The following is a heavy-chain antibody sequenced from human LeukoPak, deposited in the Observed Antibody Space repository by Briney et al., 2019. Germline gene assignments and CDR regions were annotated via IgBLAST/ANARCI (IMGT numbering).Heavy chain of an antibody. CDR1: GFTFSSYA. D-gene: IGHD2-8*01. CDR2: ISGSGGST. CDR3: AKDHCTNGVCSLDY. Sequence: PGGSLRLSCAASGFTFSSYAMSWVRQAQGKGLEWVSAISGSGGSTYYADSVKGRFTISRDNSKNTLYLQMNSLRAEDTAVYYCAKDHCTNGVCSLDYWGQGILVTVSS. J-gene: IGHJ4*02. V-gene: IGHV3-23*01.